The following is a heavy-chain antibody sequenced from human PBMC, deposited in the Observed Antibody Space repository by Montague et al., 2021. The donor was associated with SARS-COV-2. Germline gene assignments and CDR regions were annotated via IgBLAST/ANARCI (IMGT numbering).Heavy chain of an antibody. Sequence: SLRLSCAASGFTFSNYAMTWVRQTPGKGLVWVSTISDSVRTFYXXXVXXXLTISRDNSKNTLHLQMNSVRVEDMAVYRCVKWSSSYGSPNTDFFDSWGQGTLVTVSS. D-gene: IGHD3-10*01. CDR2: ISDSVRT. CDR3: VKWSSSYGSPNTDFFDS. J-gene: IGHJ4*02. CDR1: GFTFSNYA. V-gene: IGHV3-23*01.